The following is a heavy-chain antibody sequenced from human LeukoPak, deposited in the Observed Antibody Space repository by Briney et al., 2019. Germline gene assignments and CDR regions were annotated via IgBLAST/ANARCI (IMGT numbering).Heavy chain of an antibody. D-gene: IGHD3-10*01. J-gene: IGHJ6*02. CDR2: IQQDGREK. CDR3: ARDLAEWFGPLRGMDV. V-gene: IGHV3-7*01. Sequence: GGSLRLSCAASGFTFSSFWMNWVRQAPGKGLEWVANIQQDGREKFYVDSVRGRFTISRDNAKKSLFLQMNSLRAEDTAVYYCARDLAEWFGPLRGMDVWGQGTTVSVSS. CDR1: GFTFSSFW.